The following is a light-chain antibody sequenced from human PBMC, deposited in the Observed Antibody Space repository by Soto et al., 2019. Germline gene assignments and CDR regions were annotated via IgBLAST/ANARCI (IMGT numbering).Light chain of an antibody. CDR3: ASHASSTSSMS. CDR1: SSDVGGYKY. V-gene: IGLV2-14*01. J-gene: IGLJ2*01. CDR2: EVS. Sequence: QSALTQPASVSGSPGQSITISCTGTSSDVGGYKYVSWYQQHPDKAPKLIIFEVSNRPSGISSRFSGSKSGNTASLTISGLQAEDEADYYGASHASSTSSMSFGRGT.